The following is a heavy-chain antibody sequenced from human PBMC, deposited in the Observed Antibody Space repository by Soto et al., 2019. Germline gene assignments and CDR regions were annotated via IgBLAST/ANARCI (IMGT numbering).Heavy chain of an antibody. V-gene: IGHV4-30-4*01. CDR3: ARAGFSYGHLLF. J-gene: IGHJ4*02. CDR2: VFYSGAT. CDR1: GGPIKTGDYY. D-gene: IGHD3-10*01. Sequence: PSGTLALTCYVSGGPIKTGDYYWNWIRQPPGKGLEWIGYVFYSGATNYSPSLKSRAAISMDTSKNQFSLSLTSVTAADTAVYYCARAGFSYGHLLFWGQGIRVTVSS.